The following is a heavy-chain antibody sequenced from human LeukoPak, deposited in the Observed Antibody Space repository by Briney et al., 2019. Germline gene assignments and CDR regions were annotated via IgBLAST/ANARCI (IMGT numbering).Heavy chain of an antibody. Sequence: SVKVSCKASGGTFSSYTISWVRQAPGQGLEWMGRIIPILGIANYAQKFQGRVTITADKPTSTAYMELSSLRSEDTAVYYCARVSAAGTGLGAFDIWGQGTMVTVSS. CDR3: ARVSAAGTGLGAFDI. CDR2: IIPILGIA. CDR1: GGTFSSYT. V-gene: IGHV1-69*02. D-gene: IGHD6-13*01. J-gene: IGHJ3*02.